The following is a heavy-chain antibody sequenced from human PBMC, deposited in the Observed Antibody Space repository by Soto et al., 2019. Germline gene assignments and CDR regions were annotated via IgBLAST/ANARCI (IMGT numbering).Heavy chain of an antibody. D-gene: IGHD5-12*01. CDR2: ISAYNGNT. CDR1: GYTFTSYG. J-gene: IGHJ4*02. CDR3: ARSGGYSGYDYRDIDGYFDS. Sequence: ASVKVSCKASGYTFTSYGISWVRQAPGQGLEWMGWISAYNGNTNYAQKLQGRVTMTTDTSTSTAYMELRSLRSDDTAVYYCARSGGYSGYDYRDIDGYFDSWGQGTLVTVSS. V-gene: IGHV1-18*01.